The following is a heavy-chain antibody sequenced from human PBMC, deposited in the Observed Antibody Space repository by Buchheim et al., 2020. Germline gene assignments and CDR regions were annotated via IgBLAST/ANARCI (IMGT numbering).Heavy chain of an antibody. V-gene: IGHV3-23*01. Sequence: EVQLLESGGGLVQPGGSLRLSCAASGFTFSSYAMSWVRQAPGKGLEWVSAISGSGGSTYYADSVKGRFIISRDNSKNTLYLQMNSLRAEDTAVYYCAKGYCSSTSCYLPFYYYYGMDVWGQGTT. D-gene: IGHD2-2*01. CDR3: AKGYCSSTSCYLPFYYYYGMDV. CDR2: ISGSGGST. CDR1: GFTFSSYA. J-gene: IGHJ6*02.